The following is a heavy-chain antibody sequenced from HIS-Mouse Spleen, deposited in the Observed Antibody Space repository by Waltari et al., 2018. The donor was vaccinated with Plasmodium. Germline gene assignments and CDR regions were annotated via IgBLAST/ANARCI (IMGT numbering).Heavy chain of an antibody. CDR1: GGSFSGYY. V-gene: IGHV4-34*01. J-gene: IGHJ4*02. CDR3: ARGPGYSSGWYYFDY. Sequence: QVQLQQWGAGLLKPSETLSRTCAVYGGSFSGYYGSWIRQHPGKGLEWIGEINHSGSTNYNPSLKSRVTISVDTSKNQFSLKLSSVTAADTAVYYCARGPGYSSGWYYFDYWGQGTLVTVSS. CDR2: INHSGST. D-gene: IGHD6-19*01.